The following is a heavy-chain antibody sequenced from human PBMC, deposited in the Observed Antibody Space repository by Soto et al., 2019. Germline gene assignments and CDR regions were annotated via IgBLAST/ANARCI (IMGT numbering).Heavy chain of an antibody. J-gene: IGHJ6*02. V-gene: IGHV3-73*01. CDR1: GFTFSGSA. CDR2: IRSKANSYAT. Sequence: GGSLRLSCAASGFTFSGSAMHWVRQASGKGLEWVGRIRSKANSYATAYAASVKGRFTISRDDSKNTAYLQMNSLKTEDTAVYYCTRHLADTAMPYYYYGVDVWGQGT. CDR3: TRHLADTAMPYYYYGVDV. D-gene: IGHD5-18*01.